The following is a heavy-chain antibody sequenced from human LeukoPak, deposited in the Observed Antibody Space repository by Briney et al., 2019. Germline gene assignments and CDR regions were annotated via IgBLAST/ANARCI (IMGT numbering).Heavy chain of an antibody. D-gene: IGHD3-16*02. J-gene: IGHJ4*02. Sequence: ASVKVSCKASGYTFTSYGISWVRQAPGQGLECMGWISAYNGNTNYAQKLQGRVTMTTDTSTSTAYMELRSLRSDDTAVYYCARPGIDYVWGSYPYDYWGQGTLVTVSS. CDR1: GYTFTSYG. V-gene: IGHV1-18*01. CDR2: ISAYNGNT. CDR3: ARPGIDYVWGSYPYDY.